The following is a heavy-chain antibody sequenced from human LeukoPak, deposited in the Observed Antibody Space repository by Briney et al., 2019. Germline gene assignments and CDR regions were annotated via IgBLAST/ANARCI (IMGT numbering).Heavy chain of an antibody. D-gene: IGHD1-1*01. CDR2: IWYDGSNK. Sequence: GGSLRLSRAASGFTFSSYGMHWVRQAPGKGLEWVAVIWYDGSNKYYADSVKGRFTISRDNSKNPLYLQMNSLRAEDTAVYYCARDGLPNCLDYWGQGTLVTVSS. CDR1: GFTFSSYG. J-gene: IGHJ4*02. V-gene: IGHV3-33*01. CDR3: ARDGLPNCLDY.